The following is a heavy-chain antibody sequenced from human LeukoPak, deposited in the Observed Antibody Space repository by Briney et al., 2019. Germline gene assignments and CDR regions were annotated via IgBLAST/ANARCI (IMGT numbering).Heavy chain of an antibody. V-gene: IGHV3-21*01. CDR3: ARGSRLGVVGRDAFDI. CDR2: ISISSNYI. D-gene: IGHD3-3*01. J-gene: IGHJ3*02. CDR1: GFTFSRYS. Sequence: GGFLRLSCAASGFTFSRYSMNWVRQAPGKGLEWVSSISISSNYIYYPDSLKGRFTISRDNAKNSLYLQINSLRAEDTAVYYCARGSRLGVVGRDAFDIWGQGTMVTVSS.